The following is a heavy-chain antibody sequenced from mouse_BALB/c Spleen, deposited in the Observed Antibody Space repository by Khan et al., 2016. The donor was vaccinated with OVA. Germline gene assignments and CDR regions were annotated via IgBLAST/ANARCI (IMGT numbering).Heavy chain of an antibody. V-gene: IGHV1S132*01. CDR2: IIPGIARL. Sequence: QVQLKESGAELVRPGASVKLSCKTSGYTFTSYWINWVKKRPGQGLEWIERIIPGIARLSYNEKFKVKSPLTVTKSSTTASMQLSSLKPEDSAVYFCARDYGSNYAMDYWWRGTSVTVAS. CDR3: ARDYGSNYAMDY. J-gene: IGHJ4*01. CDR1: GYTFTSYW. D-gene: IGHD1-1*01.